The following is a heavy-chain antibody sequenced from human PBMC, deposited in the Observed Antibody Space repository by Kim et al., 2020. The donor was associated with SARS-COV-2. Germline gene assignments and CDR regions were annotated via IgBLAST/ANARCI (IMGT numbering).Heavy chain of an antibody. CDR2: IYYTGGS. D-gene: IGHD2-15*01. J-gene: IGHJ4*02. CDR1: GGSISSYY. CDR3: ARGFCSGGSSYSRFWDY. Sequence: SETLSLTCTVSGGSISSYYWSWIRQPPGKGLEWIGYIYYTGGSNYSPSLKSRVTLSVDTSKNQFSLKLSSVTAADTALYYCARGFCSGGSSYSRFWDYWGQGTLVPVSS. V-gene: IGHV4-59*01.